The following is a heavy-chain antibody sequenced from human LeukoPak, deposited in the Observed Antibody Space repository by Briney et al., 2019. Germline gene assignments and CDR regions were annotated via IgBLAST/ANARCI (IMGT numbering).Heavy chain of an antibody. D-gene: IGHD3-22*01. CDR3: ARQGYYDSSGYPQGIYYYYGMDV. J-gene: IGHJ6*02. V-gene: IGHV1-69*13. CDR2: IIPIFGTA. CDR1: GGTFSSYA. Sequence: VASVKVSCKASGGTFSSYAISWVRQAPGQGLEWMGGIIPIFGTANYAQKFQGRVTITADESTSIAYMELSSLRSEDTAVYYCARQGYYDSSGYPQGIYYYYGMDVWGQGTTVTVSS.